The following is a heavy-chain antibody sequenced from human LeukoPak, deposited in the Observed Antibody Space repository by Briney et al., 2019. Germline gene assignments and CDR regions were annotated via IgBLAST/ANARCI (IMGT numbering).Heavy chain of an antibody. J-gene: IGHJ4*02. CDR3: ARAPITMIVVVPDY. V-gene: IGHV1-2*02. CDR1: GYTFTGYY. Sequence: ASVKVSCKASGYTFTGYYMHWVRQAPGQGLEWMGWINPNSGGTNYAQKFQGRVTMIRDTSISTAYMELSRLRSDDTAVYYCARAPITMIVVVPDYWGQGTLVTVSS. CDR2: INPNSGGT. D-gene: IGHD3-22*01.